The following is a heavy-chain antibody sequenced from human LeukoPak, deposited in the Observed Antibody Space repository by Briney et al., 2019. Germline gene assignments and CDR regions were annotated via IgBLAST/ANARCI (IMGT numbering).Heavy chain of an antibody. CDR2: INSDASST. D-gene: IGHD4-17*01. CDR3: VRGPYLYGDDYYYYYMDV. Sequence: GGSLRLSCAASGFIFRNYWMHWVRQAPGKGLVWVSRINSDASSTDYADSVKGRFTISRDNAKNTLYLQLNSLRAEDTAVYYCVRGPYLYGDDYYYYYMDVWGKGTTVTVSS. CDR1: GFIFRNYW. J-gene: IGHJ6*03. V-gene: IGHV3-74*01.